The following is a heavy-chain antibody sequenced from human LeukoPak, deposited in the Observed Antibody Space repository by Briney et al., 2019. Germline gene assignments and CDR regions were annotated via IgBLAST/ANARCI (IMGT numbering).Heavy chain of an antibody. Sequence: GGSQRLSCAASGNYWMHWVRQVPGKGLVWVSHINSGGSWTSYADSVKGRFTISKDNAKNTVYLQMNSLRAEDTAVYYCVSFYETYWGRGTLVTVSS. CDR1: GNYW. D-gene: IGHD2/OR15-2a*01. CDR2: INSGGSWT. CDR3: VSFYETY. J-gene: IGHJ4*02. V-gene: IGHV3-74*01.